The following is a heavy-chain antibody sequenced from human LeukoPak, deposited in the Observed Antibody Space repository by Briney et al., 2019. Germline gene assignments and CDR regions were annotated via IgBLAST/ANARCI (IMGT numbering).Heavy chain of an antibody. V-gene: IGHV4-59*08. J-gene: IGHJ4*02. CDR3: ARRRGYSYDY. CDR1: GGSISSYY. CDR2: IYYSGST. Sequence: PSETLSLTCTVSGGSISSYYWSWIRQPPGKGLEWIGYIYYSGSTNYNPSLKSRVTISVDTSKNQFSLKLSSVTAADTAVYYCARRRGYSYDYWGQRSLLTVSS. D-gene: IGHD5-18*01.